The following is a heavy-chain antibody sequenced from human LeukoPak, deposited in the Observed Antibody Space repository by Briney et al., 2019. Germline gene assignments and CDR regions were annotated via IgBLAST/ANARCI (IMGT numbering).Heavy chain of an antibody. CDR1: GFTFSSYW. V-gene: IGHV3-7*04. D-gene: IGHD4-17*01. CDR3: ARALYGDYVYWYFDL. CDR2: IKQDGSEK. J-gene: IGHJ2*01. Sequence: GGSLRLSCAASGFTFSSYWMSWVRQAPGKGLEWVANIKQDGSEKYYVDSVKGRFTISRDNAKNSLYLQMNSLRAEDTAVYYCARALYGDYVYWYFDLWGRGTLVTVSS.